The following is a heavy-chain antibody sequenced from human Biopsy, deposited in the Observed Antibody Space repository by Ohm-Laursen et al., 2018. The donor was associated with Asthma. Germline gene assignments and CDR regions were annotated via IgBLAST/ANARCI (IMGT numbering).Heavy chain of an antibody. V-gene: IGHV1-18*01. CDR2: ISVYNGNT. D-gene: IGHD3-10*01. Sequence: SSVKVSCKISGYTFNSAGITWVRQAPGQGLEWMGWISVYNGNTRVAQKLQDRVTMITDTSTSTAYMELRSLRSDDTAVYFCARAVDYSHYYGIDVWGQGTTVTVS. CDR3: ARAVDYSHYYGIDV. CDR1: GYTFNSAG. J-gene: IGHJ6*02.